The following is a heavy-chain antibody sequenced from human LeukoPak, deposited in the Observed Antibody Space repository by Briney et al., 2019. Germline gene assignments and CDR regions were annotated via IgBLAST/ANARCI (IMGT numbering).Heavy chain of an antibody. Sequence: SETLSLTCTASGGSISGFYWSWIRQPPGKGLEWIGYIYYSGRTSYNPSLKSRVTISVDTSKNQFSLNLTSVTAADTAVYYCARSGSTAFDYWGQGTLVTVSS. CDR1: GGSISGFY. D-gene: IGHD1-26*01. CDR3: ARSGSTAFDY. CDR2: IYYSGRT. V-gene: IGHV4-59*01. J-gene: IGHJ4*02.